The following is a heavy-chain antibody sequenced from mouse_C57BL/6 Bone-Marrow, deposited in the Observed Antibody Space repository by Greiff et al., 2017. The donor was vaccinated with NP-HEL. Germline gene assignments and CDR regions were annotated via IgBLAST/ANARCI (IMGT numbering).Heavy chain of an antibody. Sequence: EVQLQQSGAELVRPGASVKLSCTASGFNIKDYYMHWVKQRPEQGLEWIGRIDPEDGDTEYAPKFQGKATMTADTSSNSAYLQLSSLTSEDTAVDYCTTTSYYDYVLFAYWGQGTLVTVSA. J-gene: IGHJ3*01. V-gene: IGHV14-1*01. CDR1: GFNIKDYY. D-gene: IGHD2-4*01. CDR2: IDPEDGDT. CDR3: TTTSYYDYVLFAY.